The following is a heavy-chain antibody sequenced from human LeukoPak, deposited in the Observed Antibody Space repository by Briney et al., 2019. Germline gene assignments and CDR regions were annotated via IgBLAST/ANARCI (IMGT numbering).Heavy chain of an antibody. CDR3: ARGASIAARLLDY. CDR1: GFTFSSYA. Sequence: GGSLRLSCAASGFTFSSYAMSWVRQAPGKGLEWVSAISGSGGSTYYADSVKGRFTISRDNAKNSLYLQMNSLRAEDTAVYYCARGASIAARLLDYWGQGTLVTVSS. CDR2: ISGSGGST. V-gene: IGHV3-23*01. D-gene: IGHD6-6*01. J-gene: IGHJ4*02.